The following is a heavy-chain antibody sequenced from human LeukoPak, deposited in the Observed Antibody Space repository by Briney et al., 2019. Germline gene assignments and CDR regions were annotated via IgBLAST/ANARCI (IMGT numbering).Heavy chain of an antibody. D-gene: IGHD3-16*01. CDR2: IWYDGSNK. Sequence: GGSLRLSCAASGFTFSSYGMHWVRQAPGKGLEWVAVIWYDGSNKYYADSVKGRFTISRDNAKNSLYLQMNSLRAEDTAVYYCTRSVMTTKDYFDYWGQGTLVTVSS. CDR3: TRSVMTTKDYFDY. J-gene: IGHJ4*02. CDR1: GFTFSSYG. V-gene: IGHV3-33*03.